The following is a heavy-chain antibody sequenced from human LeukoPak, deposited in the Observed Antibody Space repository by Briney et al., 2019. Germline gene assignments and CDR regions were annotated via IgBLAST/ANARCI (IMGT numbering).Heavy chain of an antibody. D-gene: IGHD6-19*01. CDR3: AREDITVAPRV. Sequence: ASVKVSCKASGYTFTSYAMNWVRQAPGQGLEWMGWINTNTGNPMYAQGFTGRFVFSLDTSVSTAYLRISSLKAEDTAVYYCAREDITVAPRVWGQGTLVTVSS. J-gene: IGHJ4*02. CDR1: GYTFTSYA. V-gene: IGHV7-4-1*02. CDR2: INTNTGNP.